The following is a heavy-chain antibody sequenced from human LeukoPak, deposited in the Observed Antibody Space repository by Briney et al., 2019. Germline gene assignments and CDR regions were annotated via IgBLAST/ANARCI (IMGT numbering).Heavy chain of an antibody. J-gene: IGHJ2*01. V-gene: IGHV1-18*01. Sequence: RASVKVSCKASGYTFTSYGISWVRQAPGQGLEWLGWISGYNGDTRYEQNFQGRVTLTIDTSTTTAYMELRSLRSDDTAVYYCARVGMGIGWYLELWGRGTLVTVST. CDR1: GYTFTSYG. CDR2: ISGYNGDT. CDR3: ARVGMGIGWYLEL. D-gene: IGHD2-21*01.